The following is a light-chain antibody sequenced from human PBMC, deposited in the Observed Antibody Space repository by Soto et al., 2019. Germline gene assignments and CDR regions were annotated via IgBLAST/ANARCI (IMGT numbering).Light chain of an antibody. V-gene: IGLV1-40*01. Sequence: QSVLTQPPSVSGAPGQRVTISCTGSTSNIGAGYDVHWYQQLPGTAPKLLIYGSTNRPSGVPDRFSGSKSATSASLAITGLQAEDEGDYYCQSYDSSLSGSVFGGGTQLTVL. CDR2: GST. CDR1: TSNIGAGYD. CDR3: QSYDSSLSGSV. J-gene: IGLJ2*01.